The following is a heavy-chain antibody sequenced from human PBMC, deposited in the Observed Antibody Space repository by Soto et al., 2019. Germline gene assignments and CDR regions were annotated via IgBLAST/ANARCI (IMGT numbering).Heavy chain of an antibody. CDR2: ISGGGGST. CDR1: GFTFSNYA. D-gene: IGHD2-21*02. V-gene: IGHV3-23*01. CDR3: AKGFIVVVTVLRPDDAFDV. Sequence: EVQLLESGGGLVQPGGSLRLSCAASGFTFSNYAINWVRLAPGKGLEWVSGISGGGGSTYYADSVKGRFTIFRDTSKNTVFLQMNSLRADDTAVYYCAKGFIVVVTVLRPDDAFDVWGQGTMVTSSS. J-gene: IGHJ3*01.